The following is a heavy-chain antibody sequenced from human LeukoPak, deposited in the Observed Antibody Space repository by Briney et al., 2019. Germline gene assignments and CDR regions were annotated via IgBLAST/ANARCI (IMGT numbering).Heavy chain of an antibody. V-gene: IGHV3-21*04. J-gene: IGHJ4*02. CDR2: ISSSSSYI. CDR3: ARVPMVARFFDY. CDR1: GSAFSSYS. Sequence: GGSLRLSCAASGSAFSSYSMNWVRQAPGKGLEWVSSISSSSSYIYYADSVKGRFTISRDNAKNSPYLQMNSLRAEDTAVYYCARVPMVARFFDYWGQGTLVTVSS. D-gene: IGHD4/OR15-4a*01.